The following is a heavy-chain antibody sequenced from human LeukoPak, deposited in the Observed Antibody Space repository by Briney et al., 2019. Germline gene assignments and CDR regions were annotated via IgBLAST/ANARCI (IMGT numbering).Heavy chain of an antibody. CDR2: IYYSGST. J-gene: IGHJ4*02. V-gene: IGHV4-61*01. CDR3: ARIGGINEGIQLWPLDY. CDR1: GGSVSSGSYY. Sequence: PSETLSLTCTVSGGSVSSGSYYWSWIRQPPGKGLEWIGYIYYSGSTNYNPSLKSRVTISVDTSKNQFSLKLSSVTAADTAVYYCARIGGINEGIQLWPLDYWGQGTLVTVSS. D-gene: IGHD5-18*01.